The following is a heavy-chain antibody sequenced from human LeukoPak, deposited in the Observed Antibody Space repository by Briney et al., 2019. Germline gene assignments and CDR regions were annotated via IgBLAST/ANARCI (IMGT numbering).Heavy chain of an antibody. CDR3: ARLGHCTGGSCYQYYYMDV. D-gene: IGHD2-8*02. Sequence: SETLSLTCTVSGGSISSYYWSWIRQPPGKGLEWIGYIYYSGSTNYNPSLKSRVTISVDTSKNQFSLKMNSVTAADTAVYYCARLGHCTGGSCYQYYYMDVWGKGTMVTISS. V-gene: IGHV4-59*08. J-gene: IGHJ6*03. CDR2: IYYSGST. CDR1: GGSISSYY.